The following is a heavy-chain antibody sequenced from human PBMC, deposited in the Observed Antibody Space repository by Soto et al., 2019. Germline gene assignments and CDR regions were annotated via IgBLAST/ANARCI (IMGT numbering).Heavy chain of an antibody. Sequence: SGFTFSSYAMSWVRQAPGKGLEWVSGINGGGDSTYFADSVRGRFTISRDNSKNTLFLQMNSLRAEDTAVYYCARGWTFDLWGQGTLVTVSS. D-gene: IGHD1-1*01. CDR3: ARGWTFDL. J-gene: IGHJ4*02. CDR2: INGGGDST. V-gene: IGHV3-23*01. CDR1: GFTFSSYA.